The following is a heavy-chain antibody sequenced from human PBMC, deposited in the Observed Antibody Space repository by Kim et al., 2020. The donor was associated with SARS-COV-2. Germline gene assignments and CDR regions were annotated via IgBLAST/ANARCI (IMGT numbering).Heavy chain of an antibody. CDR1: GYSFTSYW. CDR3: ARWLGLGELSWFDP. J-gene: IGHJ5*02. CDR2: IYPGDSDT. Sequence: GESLKISCNGSGYSFTSYWIGWVRPMPGKGLELMGIIYPGDSDTRYSPSFQGQVTIPADKSISTAYLQWSSLKASDTAMYYCARWLGLGELSWFDPWGQGTLVTVSS. D-gene: IGHD3-16*02. V-gene: IGHV5-51*01.